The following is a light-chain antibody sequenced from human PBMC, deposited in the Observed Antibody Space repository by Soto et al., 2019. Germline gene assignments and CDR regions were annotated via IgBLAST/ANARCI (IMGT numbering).Light chain of an antibody. J-gene: IGLJ2*01. CDR1: NSDVGGYNF. V-gene: IGLV2-8*01. Sequence: QSALTQPPSASGSPGQSVTISCTGANSDVGGYNFVSWYQQHPGKAPKLIIYEVIKRPSGVPDRFSGSKSGNTASLTVSGLQAEDEADYYCSSHAGSSNVIFGGGTKVTVL. CDR2: EVI. CDR3: SSHAGSSNVI.